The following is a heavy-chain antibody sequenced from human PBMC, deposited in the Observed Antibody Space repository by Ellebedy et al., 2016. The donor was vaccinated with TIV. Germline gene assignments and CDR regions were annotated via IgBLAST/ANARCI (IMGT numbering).Heavy chain of an antibody. CDR1: GFTVTTNY. CDR2: IFSAADGGET. V-gene: IGHV3-53*01. J-gene: IGHJ4*02. Sequence: PGGSLRLSCAASGFTVTTNYMNWVRQAPGKGLEWVSVIFSAADGGETHYADSVKGRFTISRDSSKNTLYPQMNSLRAEDTAVYYCEKDAAGNGGKLDYWGQGALVTVSS. CDR3: EKDAAGNGGKLDY. D-gene: IGHD4-23*01.